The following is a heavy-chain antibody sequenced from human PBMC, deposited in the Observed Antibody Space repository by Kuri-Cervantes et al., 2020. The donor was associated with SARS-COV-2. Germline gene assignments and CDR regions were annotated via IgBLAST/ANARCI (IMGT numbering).Heavy chain of an antibody. D-gene: IGHD6-6*01. J-gene: IGHJ4*02. CDR1: GFTFSSYA. Sequence: ETLSLTCAASGFTFSSYAMSWVRQAPGKGLEWVSAISGSGGSTYYADSVKGRFTISRDNSKNTLYLQMNSLRAEDTAVYYCAREQLVLDYWGQGTLVTVSS. CDR2: ISGSGGST. V-gene: IGHV3-23*01. CDR3: AREQLVLDY.